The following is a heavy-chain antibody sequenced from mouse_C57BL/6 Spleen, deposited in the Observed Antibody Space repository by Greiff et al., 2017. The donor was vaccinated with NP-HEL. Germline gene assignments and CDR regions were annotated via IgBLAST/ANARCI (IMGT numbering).Heavy chain of an antibody. CDR3: ARRADDYDELTHWYFDV. J-gene: IGHJ1*03. V-gene: IGHV1-19*01. D-gene: IGHD2-4*01. CDR1: GYTFTDYY. Sequence: EVKLQESGPVLVKPGASVKMSCKASGYTFTDYYMNWVKQSHGKSLEWIGVINPYNGGTSYNQKFKGKATLTVDKSSSTAYMELNSLTSEDSAVYYCARRADDYDELTHWYFDVWGTGTTVTVSS. CDR2: INPYNGGT.